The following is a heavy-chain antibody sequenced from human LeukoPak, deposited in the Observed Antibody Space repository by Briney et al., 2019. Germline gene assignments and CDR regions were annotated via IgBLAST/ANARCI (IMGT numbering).Heavy chain of an antibody. Sequence: GGSLRLSCAASGFTFSSYEMNWVRQAPGKGLEWVPYISSSGSTIYYADSVKGRFTISRDNAKNSLYLQMNSLRAEDTAVYYCAREQLVEGVDYWGQGTLVTVSS. CDR1: GFTFSSYE. CDR2: ISSSGSTI. D-gene: IGHD6-13*01. CDR3: AREQLVEGVDY. J-gene: IGHJ4*02. V-gene: IGHV3-48*03.